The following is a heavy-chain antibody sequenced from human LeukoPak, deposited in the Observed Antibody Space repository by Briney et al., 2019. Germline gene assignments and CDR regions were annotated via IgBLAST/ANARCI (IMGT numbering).Heavy chain of an antibody. J-gene: IGHJ4*02. Sequence: SVKVSCKASGGTFSSYAISWVREAPGQGLEWMGRIIPILGIANYAQKFQGRVTITADKSTSTAYMELSSLRSEDTAVYYCAREKKAMATAFDYWGQGTLVTVSS. CDR2: IIPILGIA. CDR1: GGTFSSYA. CDR3: AREKKAMATAFDY. D-gene: IGHD5-18*01. V-gene: IGHV1-69*04.